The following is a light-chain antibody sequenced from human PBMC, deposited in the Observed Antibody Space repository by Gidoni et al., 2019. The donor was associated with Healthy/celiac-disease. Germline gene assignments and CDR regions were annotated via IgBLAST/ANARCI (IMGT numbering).Light chain of an antibody. Sequence: DSQMTPAPSTLSASVGDRVTSTSRARQSIGSWLAWYQQKPGKAPKLLIYKASSLESGVPSRFSGSGSGIEFTLTISRLQPDDFATYYCQQYNSYWTFGQGTKVEIK. CDR1: QSIGSW. CDR3: QQYNSYWT. J-gene: IGKJ1*01. CDR2: KAS. V-gene: IGKV1-5*03.